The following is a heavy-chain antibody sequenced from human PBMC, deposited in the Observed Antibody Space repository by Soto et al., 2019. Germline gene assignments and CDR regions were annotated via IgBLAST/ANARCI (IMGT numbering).Heavy chain of an antibody. J-gene: IGHJ6*02. CDR2: ISSSSYI. CDR3: ARLGWTYYYGSGSPSLYYGMDV. CDR1: GFTFSSYS. Sequence: GGSLRLSCAASGFTFSSYSMNWVHQAPGKGLEWVSSISSSSYIYYADSVKGRFTISRDNAKNSLYLQMNSLRAEDTAVYYCARLGWTYYYGSGSPSLYYGMDVWGQGTTVTVSS. V-gene: IGHV3-21*01. D-gene: IGHD3-10*01.